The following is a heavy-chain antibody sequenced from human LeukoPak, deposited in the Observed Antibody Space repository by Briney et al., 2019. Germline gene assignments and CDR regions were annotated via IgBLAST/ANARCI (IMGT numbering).Heavy chain of an antibody. D-gene: IGHD3-22*01. CDR2: IYTSGST. CDR1: GGSISSYS. V-gene: IGHV4-4*07. Sequence: PSETLSLTCTVSGGSISSYSWSWIRQPAGKGLEWIGRIYTSGSTNYNPPLKSRVTMSVDTSKNQFSLKLSSVTAADTAVYYCARTTYYYDSSGYYLPAFDIWGQGTMVTVSS. J-gene: IGHJ3*02. CDR3: ARTTYYYDSSGYYLPAFDI.